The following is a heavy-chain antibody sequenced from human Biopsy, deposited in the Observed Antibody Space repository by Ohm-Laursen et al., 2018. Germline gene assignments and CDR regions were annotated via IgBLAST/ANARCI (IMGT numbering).Heavy chain of an antibody. CDR2: MIPSSGKT. CDR3: ARGYSRRVSIFEASIYWFDT. D-gene: IGHD6-6*01. J-gene: IGHJ5*02. CDR1: GYSFSTYD. V-gene: IGHV1-8*01. Sequence: SSVKVSCKTSGYSFSTYDVNWVRQARGQGLEWMGWMIPSSGKTGYAQRFQGRVTLTMNTSISTAYMELSGLRSEDTAVYFCARGYSRRVSIFEASIYWFDTWGQGTLVTVSS.